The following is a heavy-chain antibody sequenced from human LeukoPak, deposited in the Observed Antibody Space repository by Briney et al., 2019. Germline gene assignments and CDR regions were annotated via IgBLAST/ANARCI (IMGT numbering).Heavy chain of an antibody. CDR1: GFTFSDSY. CDR2: ISGSGQII. J-gene: IGHJ1*01. CDR3: ARTRGPLLPEH. D-gene: IGHD3-22*01. V-gene: IGHV3-11*04. Sequence: PGGSLRLSCAASGFTFSDSYMSWIRQPPGKGLEWVSHISGSGQIIYYADSMKGRFTISRDNAKNSLYLQMNSLRAEDTAVYYCARTRGPLLPEHWGQGTLVTVSS.